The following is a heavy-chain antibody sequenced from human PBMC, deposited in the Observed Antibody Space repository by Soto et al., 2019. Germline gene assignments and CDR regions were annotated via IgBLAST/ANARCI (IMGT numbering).Heavy chain of an antibody. Sequence: QVQLQESGPGLVKPSQTLSLTCTVSGGSISSGGYYWSWIRQHPGKGLEWIGYIYYRGSTYYNPSLKSRVTISVDTSKNQFSLKLSSVTAADTAVYYCARVVVVAATHGWFDPWGQGTLVTVSS. CDR3: ARVVVVAATHGWFDP. V-gene: IGHV4-31*03. D-gene: IGHD2-15*01. J-gene: IGHJ5*02. CDR2: IYYRGST. CDR1: GGSISSGGYY.